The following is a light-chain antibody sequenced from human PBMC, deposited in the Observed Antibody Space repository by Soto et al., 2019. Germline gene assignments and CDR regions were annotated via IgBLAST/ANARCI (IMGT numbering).Light chain of an antibody. Sequence: QSVLTQPPSASGTPGQRVTVSCSGTYSNIGINDVHWYRQLSGTAPQILIYDTSQRATGVPDRFSGSRSGTSASLVISGLPAEDEADYHCAAWDDSLNGPAFGGGTKLTVL. V-gene: IGLV1-44*01. CDR3: AAWDDSLNGPA. J-gene: IGLJ2*01. CDR2: DTS. CDR1: YSNIGIND.